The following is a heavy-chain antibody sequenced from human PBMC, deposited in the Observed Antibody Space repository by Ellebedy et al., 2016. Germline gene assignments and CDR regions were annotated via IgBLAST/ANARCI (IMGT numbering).Heavy chain of an antibody. J-gene: IGHJ3*02. D-gene: IGHD3-3*01. CDR2: IYTSGST. Sequence: SETLSLTXTVSGGSISSYYWSWIRQPAGKGLEWIGRIYTSGSTNYNPSLKSRVTMSVDTSKNQFSLKLSSVTAADTAVYYCARGVLTYYDFWSGYYGDAFDIWGQGTMVTVSS. CDR3: ARGVLTYYDFWSGYYGDAFDI. V-gene: IGHV4-4*07. CDR1: GGSISSYY.